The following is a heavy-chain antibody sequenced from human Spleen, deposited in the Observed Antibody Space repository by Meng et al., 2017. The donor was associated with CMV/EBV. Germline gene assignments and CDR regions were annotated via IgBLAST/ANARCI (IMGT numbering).Heavy chain of an antibody. CDR1: GFTFDDYA. J-gene: IGHJ4*02. V-gene: IGHV3-9*01. CDR3: VRDYSNYHFDY. Sequence: GGSLRLSCAASGFTFDDYAMHWVRQAPGKGLEWVSGISWNSGSIGYADSVKGRFTISRDNAKNSLYLQMNSLRAEDTALYYCVRDYSNYHFDYWGQGTLVTVSS. CDR2: ISWNSGSI. D-gene: IGHD4-11*01.